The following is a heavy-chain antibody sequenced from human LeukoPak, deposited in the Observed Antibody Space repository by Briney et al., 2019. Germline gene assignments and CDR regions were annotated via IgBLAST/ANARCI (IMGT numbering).Heavy chain of an antibody. CDR3: ARDSSGLDY. CDR2: IYYSGST. Sequence: SETLSLTCTVSGGSISSYYWTWIRQPPGKGLEWIGYIYYSGSTNYNPSLKSRVTISVDTSKNRFSLKLTSVTAADTAVYYCARDSSGLDYWGQGTLVTVSS. J-gene: IGHJ4*02. V-gene: IGHV4-59*01. CDR1: GGSISSYY. D-gene: IGHD6-25*01.